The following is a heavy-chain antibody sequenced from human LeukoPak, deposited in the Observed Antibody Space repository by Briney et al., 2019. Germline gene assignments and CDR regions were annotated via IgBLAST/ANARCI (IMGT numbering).Heavy chain of an antibody. Sequence: SETLSLTCAVYGGSFSGYYWSWIRQPPGKGLEWIGEINHSGSTNYNPSLKSRVTISVDTSKNQFSLKLSSVTAADTAVYYCARSLLHDVWSGYFYYGMDVWGQGTTVTVSS. D-gene: IGHD3-3*01. CDR3: ARSLLHDVWSGYFYYGMDV. V-gene: IGHV4-34*01. J-gene: IGHJ6*02. CDR1: GGSFSGYY. CDR2: INHSGST.